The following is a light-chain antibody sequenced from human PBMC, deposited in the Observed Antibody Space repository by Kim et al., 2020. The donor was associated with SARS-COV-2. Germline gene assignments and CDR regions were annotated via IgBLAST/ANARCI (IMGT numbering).Light chain of an antibody. J-gene: IGLJ3*02. Sequence: RQTATPTCPGKSNGVGNPGAAWLQQPQGLPPKLLSYRNNNRPSGISERFSASRSGNTASLTIAGLQPEDEADYYCSAWDISLRTWVFGGGTQLTVL. CDR3: SAWDISLRTWV. V-gene: IGLV10-54*04. CDR1: SNGVGNPG. CDR2: RNN.